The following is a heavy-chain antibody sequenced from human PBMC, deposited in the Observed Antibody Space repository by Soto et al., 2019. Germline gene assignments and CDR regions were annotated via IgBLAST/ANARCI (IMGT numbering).Heavy chain of an antibody. CDR1: GGSISSFY. J-gene: IGHJ5*02. CDR3: VRGRGIRFDP. V-gene: IGHV4-59*08. CDR2: IYYNGST. Sequence: QVQLQESGPGLVKPSETLSLTCTVSGGSISSFYWSWIRQPPGKGLEWIGYIYYNGSTNYNPSLKSRVTISVDTSKNQFSLKLSSVTASDTAVYYCVRGRGIRFDPWGQGTLVTVSS.